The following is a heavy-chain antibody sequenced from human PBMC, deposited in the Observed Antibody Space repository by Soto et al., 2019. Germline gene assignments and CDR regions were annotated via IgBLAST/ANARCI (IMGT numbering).Heavy chain of an antibody. CDR2: MSYDGSSE. CDR1: GFTFSHYA. J-gene: IGHJ4*02. D-gene: IGHD1-26*01. CDR3: ARDGSHNFDY. V-gene: IGHV3-30*03. Sequence: QVQLVESGGGVVQPGRSLRLSCAASGFTFSHYAMHWVRQAPGKGLEWVVLMSYDGSSEYYADSVKGRFTISRDNSKNTLYLEMNSRRAEDPAVYYCARDGSHNFDYWGQGTLVTVSS.